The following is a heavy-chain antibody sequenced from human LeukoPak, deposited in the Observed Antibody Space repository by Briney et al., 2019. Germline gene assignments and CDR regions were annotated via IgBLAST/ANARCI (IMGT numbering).Heavy chain of an antibody. V-gene: IGHV3-7*01. CDR3: ARDLYRIVVVPHYFDY. J-gene: IGHJ4*02. D-gene: IGHD3-22*01. CDR2: IKKEGSEK. CDR1: EFIVSINY. Sequence: GGSLRLSCGASEFIVSINYMTWVRQAPGKGLEWVANIKKEGSEKYYVDCVKGRFTISRDNGKNSVYLQMNSLRAEDTAVYYCARDLYRIVVVPHYFDYWGQGTLVTVSS.